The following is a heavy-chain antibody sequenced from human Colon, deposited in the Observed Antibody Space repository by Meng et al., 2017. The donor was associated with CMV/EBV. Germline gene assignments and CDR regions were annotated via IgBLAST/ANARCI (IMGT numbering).Heavy chain of an antibody. CDR2: INSYSSNI. CDR3: ARVSGDCSTTACDYYYGMDV. V-gene: IGHV3-21*04. J-gene: IGHJ6*02. D-gene: IGHD2-2*01. Sequence: GESLKISCAVSGLTFGAYKMHWVRQAPGKGLEWVSSINSYSSNIAYADSVMGRFSISRDNAKNTVYLQMNSLRAEDTAVYYCARVSGDCSTTACDYYYGMDVWGQGTTVTVSS. CDR1: GLTFGAYK.